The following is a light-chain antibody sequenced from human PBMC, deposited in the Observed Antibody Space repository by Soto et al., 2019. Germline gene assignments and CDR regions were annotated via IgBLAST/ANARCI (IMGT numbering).Light chain of an antibody. J-gene: IGLJ1*01. CDR3: QSYDSNLSGYV. Sequence: QPVLTQPPSVSGAPGQRVTISCTGSGSNIGAGYDVHWYQQLPGTAPKLLIYVNSNRPSGVPDRFSGSKSGTSASLAITGLQAEDEADYYCQSYDSNLSGYVFGTGTKLTVL. V-gene: IGLV1-40*01. CDR2: VNS. CDR1: GSNIGAGYD.